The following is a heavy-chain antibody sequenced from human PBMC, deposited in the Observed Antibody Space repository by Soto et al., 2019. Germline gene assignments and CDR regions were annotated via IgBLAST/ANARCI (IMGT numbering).Heavy chain of an antibody. J-gene: IGHJ4*02. V-gene: IGHV1-58*01. CDR2: IVVGSGNT. CDR1: GFTFTSSA. CDR3: ARQSGGYCSGGSCYFIDY. Sequence: ASVKVSCKASGFTFTSSAVQWVRQARGQRLEWIGWIVVGSGNTNYAQKFQERVTITRDMSTSTAYMELSSLRSEDTAVYYCARQSGGYCSGGSCYFIDYWGQGTLVTVSS. D-gene: IGHD2-15*01.